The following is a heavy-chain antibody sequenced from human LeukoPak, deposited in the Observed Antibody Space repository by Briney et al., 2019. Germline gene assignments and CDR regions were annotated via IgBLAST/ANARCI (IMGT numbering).Heavy chain of an antibody. V-gene: IGHV3-23*01. J-gene: IGHJ4*02. CDR1: GFTFSSYA. CDR2: ISGSGGST. D-gene: IGHD6-19*01. Sequence: GGSLRLSCAASGFTFSSYAMSWVRQAPGKGLEWVSAISGSGGSTYYADSVKGRFTISRDNSKNTLCLQMNSLRAEDTAVYYCATVLSDSRGWYHFDNWGQGTLVTVSS. CDR3: ATVLSDSRGWYHFDN.